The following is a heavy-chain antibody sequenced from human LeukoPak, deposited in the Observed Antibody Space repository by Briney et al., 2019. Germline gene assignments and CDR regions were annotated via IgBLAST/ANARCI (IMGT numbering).Heavy chain of an antibody. CDR1: GGTFSSYT. J-gene: IGHJ4*02. CDR2: IIPILGIA. Sequence: SVKVSCKASGGTFSSYTISWVRQAPGQGLEWMGRIIPILGIANYAQKFQGRVTIAADKSTSTAYMELSSLRSEDTAVYYCARDRGDIVVVPAATHFDYWGQGTLVTVSS. V-gene: IGHV1-69*04. D-gene: IGHD2-2*01. CDR3: ARDRGDIVVVPAATHFDY.